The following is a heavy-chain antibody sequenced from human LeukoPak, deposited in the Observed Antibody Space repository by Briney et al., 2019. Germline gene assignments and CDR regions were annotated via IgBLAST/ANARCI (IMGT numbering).Heavy chain of an antibody. CDR1: GGSISSYY. D-gene: IGHD4-17*01. CDR2: ISYSGST. J-gene: IGHJ4*02. CDR3: ARDMTTFDY. V-gene: IGHV4-59*01. Sequence: SETLSLPCTVSGGSISSYYWSWIRQPPGKGLEWIGYISYSGSTNYNPSLKSRVIISLDTSKNQFSLKLSSVTAADTAVYYCARDMTTFDYWGQGTLVTVSS.